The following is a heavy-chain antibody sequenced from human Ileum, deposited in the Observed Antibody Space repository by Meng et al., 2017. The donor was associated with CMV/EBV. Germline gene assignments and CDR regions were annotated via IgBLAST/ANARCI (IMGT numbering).Heavy chain of an antibody. Sequence: ASGYTFTGYYMHWVRQAPGQGLEWMGWINPNSGGTNYAQKFQGRVTMTRDTSISTAYMELSRLRSDDTAVYYCANEGGYSSSSGFDYWGQGTLVTVSS. V-gene: IGHV1-2*02. CDR1: GYTFTGYY. CDR3: ANEGGYSSSSGFDY. CDR2: INPNSGGT. J-gene: IGHJ4*02. D-gene: IGHD6-6*01.